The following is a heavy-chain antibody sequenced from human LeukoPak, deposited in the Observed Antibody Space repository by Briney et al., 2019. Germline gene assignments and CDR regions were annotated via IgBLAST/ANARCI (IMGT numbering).Heavy chain of an antibody. CDR3: AKDTRTDVVSFDY. D-gene: IGHD3-22*01. Sequence: GGSLRLSCAASGFTFSDYYMSWIRQAPGKGLEWVSYISSSGSTIYYADSVKGRFTISRDNSKNTLYLQMNSLRAEDTAVYYCAKDTRTDVVSFDYWGQGTLVTVSS. CDR1: GFTFSDYY. V-gene: IGHV3-11*04. CDR2: ISSSGSTI. J-gene: IGHJ4*02.